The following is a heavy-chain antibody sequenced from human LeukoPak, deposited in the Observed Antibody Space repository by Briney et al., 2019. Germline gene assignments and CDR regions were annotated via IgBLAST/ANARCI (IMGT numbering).Heavy chain of an antibody. V-gene: IGHV3-33*01. J-gene: IGHJ4*02. CDR2: IWYDGSNK. CDR3: ARDSRDTAMVGPDY. Sequence: GGSLRLSCAASGFTFSSYGMHWVRQAPGKGLEWVAVIWYDGSNKYYADSVKGRFTISRDNSKNTLYLQMNSLRAEDTAVYCCARDSRDTAMVGPDYWGQGTLVTVSS. CDR1: GFTFSSYG. D-gene: IGHD5-18*01.